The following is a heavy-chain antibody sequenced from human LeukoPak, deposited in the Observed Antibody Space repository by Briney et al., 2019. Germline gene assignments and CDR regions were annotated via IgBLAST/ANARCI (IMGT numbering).Heavy chain of an antibody. V-gene: IGHV1-2*02. D-gene: IGHD6-6*01. CDR3: ARVGGEAARPASDAFDI. J-gene: IGHJ3*02. CDR2: INPNSGGT. CDR1: GYTFTGYY. Sequence: ASVKVSCKASGYTFTGYYMHWVRQAPGQGLEWMGWINPNSGGTNYAQKFQGRVTMTRDTSISTAYMELSRLRSDDTAVYYCARVGGEAARPASDAFDIWGQGTMVTVSS.